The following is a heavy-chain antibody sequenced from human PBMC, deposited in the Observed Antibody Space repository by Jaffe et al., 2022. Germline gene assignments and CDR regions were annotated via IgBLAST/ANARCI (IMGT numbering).Heavy chain of an antibody. D-gene: IGHD3-10*01. CDR1: GFTVSSNY. Sequence: EVQLVESGGGLVQPGGSLRLSCAASGFTVSSNYMSWVRQAPGKGLEWVSVIYSGGSTYYADSVKGRFTISRHNSKNTLYLQMNSLRAEDTAVYYCARVVTMVRGVIWFDPWGQGTLVTVSS. CDR2: IYSGGST. CDR3: ARVVTMVRGVIWFDP. J-gene: IGHJ5*02. V-gene: IGHV3-53*04.